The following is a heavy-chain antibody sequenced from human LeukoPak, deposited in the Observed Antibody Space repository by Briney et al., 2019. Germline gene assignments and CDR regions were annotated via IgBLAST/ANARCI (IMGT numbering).Heavy chain of an antibody. D-gene: IGHD4-17*01. Sequence: SETLSLTCTVSGGSISSYYWSWIRQPPGKGLEWIGYIYYSGSTNYNPSLKSRVTMSVDTSKNQFSLKLSSVTAADTAVYYCARNGYGDYYYYGMDVWGQGTTVTVSS. CDR3: ARNGYGDYYYYGMDV. CDR1: GGSISSYY. CDR2: IYYSGST. V-gene: IGHV4-59*01. J-gene: IGHJ6*02.